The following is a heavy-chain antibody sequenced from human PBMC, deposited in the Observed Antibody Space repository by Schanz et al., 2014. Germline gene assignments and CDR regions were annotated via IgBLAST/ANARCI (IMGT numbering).Heavy chain of an antibody. CDR3: AKTPREYCNYDNCPNWFDS. V-gene: IGHV3-23*01. D-gene: IGHD2-15*01. CDR1: GFAFSSYG. J-gene: IGHJ5*01. CDR2: IRASGGTT. Sequence: EVQLLESGGGLVQPGGSLRLSCLASGFAFSSYGMNWLRQAPGKGLEWVSAIRASGGTTYYADSVKGRFTISRDNSKNTLYLQMNSLRAEDTAVYYCAKTPREYCNYDNCPNWFDSWGQGTLVTASS.